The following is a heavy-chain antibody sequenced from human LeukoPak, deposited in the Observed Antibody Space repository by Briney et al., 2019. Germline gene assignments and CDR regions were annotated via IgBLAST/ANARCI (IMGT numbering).Heavy chain of an antibody. CDR3: ARDLYLFDY. CDR1: GFTFSSYA. Sequence: GGSLRLSCAASGFTFSSYAMNWVRQAPGKGLEWVAAISYDGSKKYYADSVKGRFTISRDNSKNTLYLQMNSLRAEDTAVYYCARDLYLFDYWGQGTLVTVSS. CDR2: ISYDGSKK. V-gene: IGHV3-30-3*01. J-gene: IGHJ4*02.